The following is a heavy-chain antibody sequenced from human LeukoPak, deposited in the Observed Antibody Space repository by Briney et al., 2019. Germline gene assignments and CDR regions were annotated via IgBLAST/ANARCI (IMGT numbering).Heavy chain of an antibody. CDR1: GFTFSSYR. CDR3: AKDRSGIFGVVIEIDY. Sequence: GRSLTLSCAASGFTFSSYRMHRLRQAPGKGLEGVAVITCDGSNKDYADSVKGRFTISRDNSKNTLYLQMNSLRAEDTAVYYCAKDRSGIFGVVIEIDYGGEGTLVTVPS. D-gene: IGHD3-3*01. J-gene: IGHJ4*02. CDR2: ITCDGSNK. V-gene: IGHV3-30*18.